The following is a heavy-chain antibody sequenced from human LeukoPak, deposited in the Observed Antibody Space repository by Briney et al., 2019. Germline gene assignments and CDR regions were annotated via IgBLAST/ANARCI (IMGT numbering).Heavy chain of an antibody. J-gene: IGHJ4*02. CDR1: GFTFRSNT. Sequence: GGSLRLSCAASGFTFRSNTMSWVRQAPGRGLEWVSVISGSGSSTYYADSVKGRFTISRDNSKNTLYLQMNSLRAEDTAVYYCAKADIVGATFRIDYWGQGTLVTVSS. CDR3: AKADIVGATFRIDY. D-gene: IGHD1-26*01. V-gene: IGHV3-23*01. CDR2: ISGSGSST.